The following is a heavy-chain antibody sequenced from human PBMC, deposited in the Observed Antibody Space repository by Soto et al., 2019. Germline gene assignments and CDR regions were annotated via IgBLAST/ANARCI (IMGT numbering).Heavy chain of an antibody. CDR1: GLSFNTYW. D-gene: IGHD2-15*01. CDR3: ARVSRAEGRDF. Sequence: GGSLRLSCAAPGLSFNTYWMSWVRQTRGKGLEWVANINQDGSQKDYVDSVRGRFTISRYNAKTSLYLQMNSLRVEDTAVYYCARVSRAEGRDFWGQGTLVTVSS. J-gene: IGHJ4*02. V-gene: IGHV3-7*05. CDR2: INQDGSQK.